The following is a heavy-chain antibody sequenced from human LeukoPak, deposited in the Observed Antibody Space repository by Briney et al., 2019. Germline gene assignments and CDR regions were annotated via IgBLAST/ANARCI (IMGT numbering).Heavy chain of an antibody. CDR2: ISGSGGST. J-gene: IGHJ4*02. Sequence: QSGGSLRLSCTASGFTFGDYAMSWVRQAPGKGLEWVSAISGSGGSTYYADSVKGRFTISRDNSKNTLYLQMNSLRAEDTAVYYCAKGYYDFWSAIGLATDYFDYWGQGTLVTVSS. D-gene: IGHD3-3*01. CDR1: GFTFGDYA. CDR3: AKGYYDFWSAIGLATDYFDY. V-gene: IGHV3-23*01.